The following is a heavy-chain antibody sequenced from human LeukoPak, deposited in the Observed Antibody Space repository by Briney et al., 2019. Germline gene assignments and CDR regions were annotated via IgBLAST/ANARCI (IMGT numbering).Heavy chain of an antibody. CDR3: AVSIQAPAIPAFDY. D-gene: IGHD2-21*02. CDR1: GNNFSRY. CDR2: IDPHSGGT. J-gene: IGHJ4*02. V-gene: IGHV1-2*02. Sequence: GASVKVSCNTSGNNFSRYIHWMRQAPGQGLAWMGWIDPHSGGTNSAQKFQGRVTMTRDTSISAVYMELTSLRSDDTAVYYCAVSIQAPAIPAFDYWGQGTLVTVSS.